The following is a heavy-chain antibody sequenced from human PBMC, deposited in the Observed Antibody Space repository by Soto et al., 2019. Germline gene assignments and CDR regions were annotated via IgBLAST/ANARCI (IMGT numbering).Heavy chain of an antibody. CDR3: ARDRGQGARATDYFDY. J-gene: IGHJ4*02. V-gene: IGHV3-30-3*01. CDR2: ISYDGSNK. D-gene: IGHD5-12*01. CDR1: GFTFSSYA. Sequence: QVQLVESGGGVVQPGRSLRLSCAAFGFTFSSYAMHWVRQAPGKGLEWVAVISYDGSNKYYADSVKGRFTISRDNSKNTLYLQMNSLRAEDTAVYYCARDRGQGARATDYFDYWGQGTLVTVSS.